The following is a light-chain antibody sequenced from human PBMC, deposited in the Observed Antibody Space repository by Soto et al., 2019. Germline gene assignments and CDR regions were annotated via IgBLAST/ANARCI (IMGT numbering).Light chain of an antibody. J-gene: IGKJ2*01. CDR1: QSVSSSY. CDR2: AAS. V-gene: IGKV3-20*01. Sequence: EFVLTQSPGTLSLSPGERATLSCRASQSVSSSYLGWYQQKPGQAPRLLIFAASSRATGIPDRFSGSGSGTDFTLTISRLEPEDVAVYYCHQYGRSPKTFGRGTKLEIK. CDR3: HQYGRSPKT.